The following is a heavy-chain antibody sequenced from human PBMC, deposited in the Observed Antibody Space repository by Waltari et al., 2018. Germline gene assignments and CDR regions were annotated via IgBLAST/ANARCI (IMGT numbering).Heavy chain of an antibody. J-gene: IGHJ6*03. CDR2: IWYDGSNK. Sequence: QVQLVESGGGVVQPGRSLRLSCAASGFTFSSYGMHWVRPAPGKGLEWVADIWYDGSNKYYADSVKGRFTISRDNSKNTLYLQMNSLRAEDTAVYYCAKDRGPYYDFWSGSMDVWGKGTTVTVSS. CDR1: GFTFSSYG. CDR3: AKDRGPYYDFWSGSMDV. D-gene: IGHD3-3*01. V-gene: IGHV3-33*06.